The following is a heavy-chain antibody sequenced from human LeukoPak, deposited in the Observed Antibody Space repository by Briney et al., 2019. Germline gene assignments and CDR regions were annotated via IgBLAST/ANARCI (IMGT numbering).Heavy chain of an antibody. CDR1: GGSISSSSYY. D-gene: IGHD3-10*01. V-gene: IGHV4-39*07. Sequence: SETLSLTCTVSGGSISSSSYYWGWIRQPPGKGLEWIGSIYYSGSTYYNPSLKSRVTISVDTSRNQFSLNLSSVTAADTAVYYCARTTMVRGTYYMDVWGKGTTVTISS. J-gene: IGHJ6*03. CDR3: ARTTMVRGTYYMDV. CDR2: IYYSGST.